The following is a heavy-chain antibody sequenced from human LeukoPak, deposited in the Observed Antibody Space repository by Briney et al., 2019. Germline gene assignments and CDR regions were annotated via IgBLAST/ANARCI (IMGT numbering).Heavy chain of an antibody. CDR1: GFTFSSYS. V-gene: IGHV3-21*01. D-gene: IGHD3-22*01. Sequence: KTGGSLRLSCAASGFTFSSYSMNWVRQAPGKGLEWVSSISSSSSYIYYADSVKGRFTISRDNAKNTLYLQMNSLRAEDTAVYYCTRSHYFDSGGYYYYYYGMDVWGQGTTVTVSS. CDR3: TRSHYFDSGGYYYYYYGMDV. CDR2: ISSSSSYI. J-gene: IGHJ6*02.